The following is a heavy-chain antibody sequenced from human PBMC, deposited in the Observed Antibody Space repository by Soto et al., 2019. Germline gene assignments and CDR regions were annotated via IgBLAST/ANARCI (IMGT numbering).Heavy chain of an antibody. CDR3: TTDLWRRGVVVGATGYFNP. CDR1: GFTFSDAW. D-gene: IGHD2-15*01. CDR2: IKSKSDGGTT. J-gene: IGHJ5*02. Sequence: GGSLRLSCAASGFTFSDAWMSWVRQASLKGLDWVGRIKSKSDGGTTEYAAPVRGRFTTSRDDSKNTLYLQMNSRTTKDTAVYYCTTDLWRRGVVVGATGYFNPWGQGSPVTVSS. V-gene: IGHV3-15*01.